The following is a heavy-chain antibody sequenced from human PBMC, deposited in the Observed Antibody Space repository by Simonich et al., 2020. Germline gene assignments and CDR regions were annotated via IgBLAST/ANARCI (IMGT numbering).Heavy chain of an antibody. V-gene: IGHV4-34*01. CDR3: ARHLQLGPFDY. D-gene: IGHD1-1*01. Sequence: QVQLQQWGAGLLKPSETLSLTCAVYGGSFSGYYWSWIRQPPGKGLAWLGEINNSGSTNNNPSLKSRVTISVDTSKNQFSLKLSSVTAADTAVYYCARHLQLGPFDYWGQGTLVTVSS. CDR2: INNSGST. J-gene: IGHJ4*02. CDR1: GGSFSGYY.